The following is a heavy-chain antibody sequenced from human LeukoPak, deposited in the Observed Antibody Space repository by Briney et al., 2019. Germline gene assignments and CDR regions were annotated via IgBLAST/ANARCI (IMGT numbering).Heavy chain of an antibody. Sequence: PGGSLRLSCAASGFTFSSYGMHWVRQAPGKGLEWVAVISYDGSNKYYADSVKGRFTISRDNSKNTLYLQMNSLRAEDTAVYYCAKERPPRYCTNGVCYREYYFDYWGQGTLVTVSS. V-gene: IGHV3-30*18. CDR1: GFTFSSYG. CDR2: ISYDGSNK. J-gene: IGHJ4*02. CDR3: AKERPPRYCTNGVCYREYYFDY. D-gene: IGHD2-8*01.